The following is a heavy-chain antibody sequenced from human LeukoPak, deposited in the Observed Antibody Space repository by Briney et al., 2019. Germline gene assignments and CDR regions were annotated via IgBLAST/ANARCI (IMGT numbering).Heavy chain of an antibody. CDR1: GFKFDDYG. CDR2: INWNGGSR. CDR3: ARDRCSSTSCYNTPNWFDP. D-gene: IGHD2-2*02. Sequence: GGSLRLSCAASGFKFDDYGMSWVRQVPGKGLEWVSGINWNGGSRSYADSVKGRFTISRDNAKISVYLQMHSLRSEDTAFYHCARDRCSSTSCYNTPNWFDPWGQGTLVTVSS. V-gene: IGHV3-20*01. J-gene: IGHJ5*02.